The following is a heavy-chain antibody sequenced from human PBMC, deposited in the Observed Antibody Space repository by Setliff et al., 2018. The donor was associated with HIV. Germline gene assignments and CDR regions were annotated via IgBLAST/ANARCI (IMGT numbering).Heavy chain of an antibody. CDR1: GFTFSTYW. CDR2: IDNYGSIT. V-gene: IGHV3-74*01. Sequence: GGSLRLSCAASGFTFSTYWMHWVRQVPGKGLLWVSRIDNYGSITNYADSVKGRFTISRDNSKNTLYLQMNSLRAEDTAVYYCAREGSSSWGALMDVWGQGTTVTVSS. J-gene: IGHJ6*02. CDR3: AREGSSSWGALMDV. D-gene: IGHD6-13*01.